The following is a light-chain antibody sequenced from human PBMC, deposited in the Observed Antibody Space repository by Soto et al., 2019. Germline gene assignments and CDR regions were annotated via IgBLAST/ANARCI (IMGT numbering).Light chain of an antibody. J-gene: IGKJ4*01. V-gene: IGKV1-9*01. Sequence: DIKLTQSPSFLSASVGDRVTITCRASQGISSYLAWYQQKPGKAPKLLIYAASTLQSGVPSRFNGSGSGTEFTLTISSLQPEDFATYYCQQLNSYPLTFGGGTKVEIK. CDR1: QGISSY. CDR2: AAS. CDR3: QQLNSYPLT.